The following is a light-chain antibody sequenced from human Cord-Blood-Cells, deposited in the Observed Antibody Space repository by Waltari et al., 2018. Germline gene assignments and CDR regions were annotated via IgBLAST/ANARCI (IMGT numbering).Light chain of an antibody. CDR2: SRS. CDR3: LLYYGGARV. Sequence: QTVVTQEPSLTVAPGGTVPLTCASSTGEVTRGYYPNCFQQNPGQAPRALIHSRSNNHAWPPARFSGSLLGGKAALTLSGVQPEDEAEYYCLLYYGGARVFGGGTKLTVL. CDR1: TGEVTRGYY. J-gene: IGLJ3*02. V-gene: IGLV7-43*01.